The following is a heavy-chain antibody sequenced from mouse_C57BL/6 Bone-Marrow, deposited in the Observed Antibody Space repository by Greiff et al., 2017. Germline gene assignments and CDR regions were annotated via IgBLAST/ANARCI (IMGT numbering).Heavy chain of an antibody. CDR2: IDPSDSYT. V-gene: IGHV1-69*01. CDR1: GYTFTSYW. D-gene: IGHD1-1*01. Sequence: VQLQQPGAELVMPGASVKLSCKASGYTFTSYWMHWVKQRPGQGLEWIGEIDPSDSYTNYNQQFKGKSTLTVDKSSSTAYMQLRSLTSEDSAVLYCERDWGGGSSWGDGYVDVWGTGTTVTVSS. CDR3: ERDWGGGSSWGDGYVDV. J-gene: IGHJ1*03.